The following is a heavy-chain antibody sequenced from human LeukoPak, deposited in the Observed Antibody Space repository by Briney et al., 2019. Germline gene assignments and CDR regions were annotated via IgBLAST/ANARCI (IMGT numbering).Heavy chain of an antibody. V-gene: IGHV3-11*06. D-gene: IGHD4-17*01. CDR3: ARGYDYGDLEIPLGY. CDR1: GFTFSDYY. J-gene: IGHJ4*02. Sequence: PGGSLRLSCAASGFTFSDYYMSWIRQAPGKGLEWVSYISSSSSYTNYADSVKGRFTIPRDNAKNSLYLQMNSLRAEDTAVYYCARGYDYGDLEIPLGYWGQGTLVTVSS. CDR2: ISSSSSYT.